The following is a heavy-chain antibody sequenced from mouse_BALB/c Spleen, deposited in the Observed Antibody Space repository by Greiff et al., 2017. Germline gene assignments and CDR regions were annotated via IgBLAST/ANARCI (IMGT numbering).Heavy chain of an antibody. CDR2: ISSGGSYT. Sequence: DVKLVESGGGLVKPGGSLKLSCAASGFTFSSYTMSWVRQIPEKRLEWVATISSGGSYTYYPDSVKGRFTISRDNAKNTLYLQMSSLKSEDTAMYYCTRDEGDYDVGTRFAYWGQGTLVTVSA. CDR3: TRDEGDYDVGTRFAY. D-gene: IGHD2-4*01. J-gene: IGHJ3*01. V-gene: IGHV5-6-4*01. CDR1: GFTFSSYT.